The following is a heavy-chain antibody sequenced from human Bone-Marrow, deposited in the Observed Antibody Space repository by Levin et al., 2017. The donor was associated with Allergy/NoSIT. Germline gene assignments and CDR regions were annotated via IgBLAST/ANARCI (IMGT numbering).Heavy chain of an antibody. CDR2: IYSAGNT. V-gene: IGHV3-66*01. J-gene: IGHJ3*02. CDR1: GFTVTSNY. D-gene: IGHD5-12*01. Sequence: GGSLRLSCAASGFTVTSNYMSWVRQAPGKGLEWVSIIYSAGNTFYADSVKGRFTMSRDRSKNTLFLQMDTLRADDTAVYYCARDPNTGYDFYTFDIWGHGTMVTVSS. CDR3: ARDPNTGYDFYTFDI.